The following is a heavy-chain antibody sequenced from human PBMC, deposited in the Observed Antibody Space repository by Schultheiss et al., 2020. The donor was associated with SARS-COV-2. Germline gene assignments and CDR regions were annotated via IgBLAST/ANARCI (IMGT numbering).Heavy chain of an antibody. J-gene: IGHJ5*02. V-gene: IGHV4-59*08. D-gene: IGHD6-19*01. CDR1: GSSITGFF. Sequence: SETLSLTCSVSGSSITGFFWTWIRQPPGKGLDPIGNIYFTGITKYNPSLKSRVTISVDTSKNQFSLKLSSVTAADTAVYYCARHHVGAVAANWFGPWGQGTLVTVSS. CDR2: IYFTGIT. CDR3: ARHHVGAVAANWFGP.